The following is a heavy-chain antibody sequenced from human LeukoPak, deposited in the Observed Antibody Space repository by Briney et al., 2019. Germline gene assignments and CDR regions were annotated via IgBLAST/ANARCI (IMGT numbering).Heavy chain of an antibody. Sequence: GGSLRLSCAASGFTFSSYGMHWVRQAPGKGLEWVAFIRYDGSNKYYADSVKGRVTISRDNSKNTLYLQMNSLRAEDTAVYYCAKVARFGEIIDYWGQGTLVTVSS. CDR2: IRYDGSNK. CDR3: AKVARFGEIIDY. V-gene: IGHV3-30*02. J-gene: IGHJ4*02. CDR1: GFTFSSYG. D-gene: IGHD3-10*01.